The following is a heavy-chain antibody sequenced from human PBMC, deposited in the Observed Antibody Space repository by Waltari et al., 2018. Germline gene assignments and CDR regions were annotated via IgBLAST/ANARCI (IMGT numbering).Heavy chain of an antibody. CDR2: IIPIFGTA. V-gene: IGHV1-69*05. Sequence: QVQLVQSGAEVKKPGSSVKVSCKDSGDTFSSYAISWVRQAPGQGLEWMGGIIPIFGTANYAQKFQDRVTITTDESTSTAYMELSSLRSEDTAVYYCARYNDFWGGHAFDIWGQGTMVTVSS. CDR1: GDTFSSYA. J-gene: IGHJ3*02. D-gene: IGHD3-3*01. CDR3: ARYNDFWGGHAFDI.